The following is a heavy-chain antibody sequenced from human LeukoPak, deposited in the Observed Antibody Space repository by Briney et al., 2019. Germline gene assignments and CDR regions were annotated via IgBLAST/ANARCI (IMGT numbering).Heavy chain of an antibody. CDR3: ARGQRNWNYYFNYFDY. CDR2: IIPILGIA. CDR1: GGTFSSYA. V-gene: IGHV1-69*04. D-gene: IGHD1-7*01. J-gene: IGHJ4*02. Sequence: SVTVSCKASGGTFSSYAISWVRQAPGQGLEWMGRIIPILGIANYAQKFQGRVTITADKSTSTAYMELSSLRSEDTAVYYCARGQRNWNYYFNYFDYWGQGTLVTVSS.